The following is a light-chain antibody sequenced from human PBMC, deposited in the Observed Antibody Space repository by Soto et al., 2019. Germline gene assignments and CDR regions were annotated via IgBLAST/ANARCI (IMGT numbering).Light chain of an antibody. V-gene: IGKV1-12*01. Sequence: DIQMTQSPSFVSASVGDRVAITCRASQGFSTWLAWYQQKPGKPPKFLIFTASGLEGGVPSRFRGSVSGTDFILTINNLQPEDFATYFCQQANSFPPTFGQGTKVDI. CDR3: QQANSFPPT. CDR2: TAS. J-gene: IGKJ1*01. CDR1: QGFSTW.